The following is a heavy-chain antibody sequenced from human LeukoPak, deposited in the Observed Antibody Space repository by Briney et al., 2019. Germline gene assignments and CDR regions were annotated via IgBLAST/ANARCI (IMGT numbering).Heavy chain of an antibody. CDR1: GDSISSYY. CDR3: ARGLLKGQLHLGYSYYMDV. J-gene: IGHJ6*03. CDR2: IYYSEST. D-gene: IGHD2-2*01. Sequence: SSETLSLTCTVSGDSISSYYWSWIRQSPGKGLEWIGYIYYSESTYYYPSLKSRVTTSVDTSKNQFSLKLTSVTAADTAVYYCARGLLKGQLHLGYSYYMDVWGKGTTITVSS. V-gene: IGHV4-59*13.